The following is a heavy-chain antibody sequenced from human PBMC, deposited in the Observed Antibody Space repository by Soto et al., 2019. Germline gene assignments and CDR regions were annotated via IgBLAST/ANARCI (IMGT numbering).Heavy chain of an antibody. V-gene: IGHV2-5*02. CDR3: ASGIVVPGTDYYAMDV. J-gene: IGHJ6*02. D-gene: IGHD6-19*01. CDR1: GVSLSTSAVR. Sequence: QTTLKESGPTLVKPTQTLTLTRTVSGVSLSTSAVRVGWIRQPPGKALEWLAVIYWDDDKRYSPSLKSRLTITKDNSKNQVVLSMTTVDPADTATYYCASGIVVPGTDYYAMDVWGQGTAVAVSS. CDR2: IYWDDDK.